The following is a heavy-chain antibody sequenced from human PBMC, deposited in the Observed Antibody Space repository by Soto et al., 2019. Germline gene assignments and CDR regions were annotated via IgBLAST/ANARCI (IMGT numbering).Heavy chain of an antibody. J-gene: IGHJ4*02. CDR2: IIPIFGKA. D-gene: IGHD3-10*01. Sequence: QVQLVQSGAEVKKPGSSVKVSCKASGGTFSSYAISWVRQAPGQGLEWMGGIIPIFGKANLAEKFQDRVTITADESTSTAYMKLSSLRSEDTAVYYCARGRDGSNYYFDYLGQGTLVTVSS. CDR1: GGTFSSYA. V-gene: IGHV1-69*01. CDR3: ARGRDGSNYYFDY.